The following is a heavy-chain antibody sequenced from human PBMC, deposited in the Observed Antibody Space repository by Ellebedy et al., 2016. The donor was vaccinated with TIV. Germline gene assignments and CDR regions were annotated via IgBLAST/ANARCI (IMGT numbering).Heavy chain of an antibody. J-gene: IGHJ5*02. D-gene: IGHD5-18*01. Sequence: AASVKVSCKASGGTFSSYAISWVRQAPGQGLEWMGRIIPILAIADYAQKFQGRVTMTEDTATDTAYMELSSLRSEDTAVYYCAIEKYSHGFGPNWFDRWGQGTLVTVPS. CDR3: AIEKYSHGFGPNWFDR. V-gene: IGHV1-69*04. CDR1: GGTFSSYA. CDR2: IIPILAIA.